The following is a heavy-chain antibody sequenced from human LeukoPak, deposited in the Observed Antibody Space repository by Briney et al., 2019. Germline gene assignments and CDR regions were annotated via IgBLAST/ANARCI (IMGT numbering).Heavy chain of an antibody. V-gene: IGHV1-69*05. CDR2: IIPIFGTA. D-gene: IGHD2-15*01. CDR1: GGSFSSEA. Sequence: SVKVSCKAFGGSFSSEAISWVRQAPGQGLEWMGGIIPIFGTANYAQKFQGRVTITTDESTSTAYMEVGSLRSEDTAVYYCGRKAGDCGGGSCYSIDYWGQGTLVTVSS. CDR3: GRKAGDCGGGSCYSIDY. J-gene: IGHJ4*02.